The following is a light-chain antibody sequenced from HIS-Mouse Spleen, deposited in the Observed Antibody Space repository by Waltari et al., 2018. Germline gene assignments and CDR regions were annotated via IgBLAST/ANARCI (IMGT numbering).Light chain of an antibody. Sequence: QSALTQPASVSGSPGQSITISCTGTSRDVGSYTLVSWYQQQPGKAPKLMIYEGSKRPSGVSNRFSGSKSGNTASLTISGLQAEDEADYYCCSYAGSSTFEVFGGGTKLTVL. CDR2: EGS. J-gene: IGLJ2*01. CDR1: SRDVGSYTL. V-gene: IGLV2-23*03. CDR3: CSYAGSSTFEV.